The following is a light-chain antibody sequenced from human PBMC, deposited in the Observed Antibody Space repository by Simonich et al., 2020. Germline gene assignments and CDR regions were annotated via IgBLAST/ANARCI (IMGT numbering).Light chain of an antibody. V-gene: IGKV4-1*01. CDR1: QSVLYSSNNKNY. J-gene: IGKJ2*01. CDR2: WGA. CDR3: QQYYSTPYT. Sequence: DIVMTQSPDSLAVSLGERATINCKSSQSVLYSSNNKNYLAWYQQKPGQPPKLLIYWGATRESGAPDRFSGSGSGTDFTLTISSLQAEDVAVYYCQQYYSTPYTFGQGTKLEIK.